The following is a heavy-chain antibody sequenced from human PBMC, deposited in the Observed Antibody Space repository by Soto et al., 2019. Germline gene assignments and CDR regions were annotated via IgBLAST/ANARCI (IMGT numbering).Heavy chain of an antibody. CDR1: GFTFSSYA. D-gene: IGHD1-26*01. V-gene: IGHV3-23*01. CDR3: AGRGSGSYYDY. Sequence: EVQLLESGGGLVQPGGSLRLSFAASGFTFSSYAMRWVRQAPVKGLEWVSAISGSGDSTYYADSVKGRFTISRDNSKNTLYLQMKSLRAEDTAVYYCAGRGSGSYYDYWGQGTLVTVSS. CDR2: ISGSGDST. J-gene: IGHJ4*02.